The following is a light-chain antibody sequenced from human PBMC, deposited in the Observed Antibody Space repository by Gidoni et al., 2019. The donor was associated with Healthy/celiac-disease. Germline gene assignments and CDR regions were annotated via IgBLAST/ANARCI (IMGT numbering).Light chain of an antibody. CDR2: AAS. J-gene: IGKJ1*01. CDR3: QQSYSTPRT. CDR1: KSISRD. Sequence: IQMTQSPSSLSASVGDRVPITCRASKSISRDLHWYQQKPGKAHKILIYAASTLQSGVPSRFSGSGSGTDFTLTISILQPEEFATYYCQQSYSTPRTIGQGTKVEIK. V-gene: IGKV1-39*01.